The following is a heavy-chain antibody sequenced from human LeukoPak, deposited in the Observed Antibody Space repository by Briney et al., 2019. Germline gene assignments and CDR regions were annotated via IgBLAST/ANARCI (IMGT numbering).Heavy chain of an antibody. V-gene: IGHV3-30*18. J-gene: IGHJ4*02. CDR1: GFTFSSYG. D-gene: IGHD3-22*01. CDR2: ISYDGSNK. Sequence: PGGSLRLSCAASGFTFSSYGMRWVRQAPGKGLGWVAVISYDGSNKYYADSVKGRFTISRDNSKNTLYLQMNSLRAEDTAVYYCAKDSSLYYDSSGLLYWGQGTMVTVSS. CDR3: AKDSSLYYDSSGLLY.